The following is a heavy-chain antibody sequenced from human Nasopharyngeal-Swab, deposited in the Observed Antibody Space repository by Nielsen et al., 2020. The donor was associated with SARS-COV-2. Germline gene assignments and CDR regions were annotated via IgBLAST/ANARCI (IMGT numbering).Heavy chain of an antibody. CDR2: ISGSGGST. CDR1: GFTFSSYA. V-gene: IGHV3-23*01. CDR3: AKVVRGYCGGDCPDWYFDL. D-gene: IGHD2-21*02. Sequence: GGSLRLSCAASGFTFSSYAMSWVRQAQGKGLEWVSAISGSGGSTYYADSVKGRFTISRDNSKNTLYLQMNSLRAEDTAVYYCAKVVRGYCGGDCPDWYFDLWGRGTLVTVSS. J-gene: IGHJ2*01.